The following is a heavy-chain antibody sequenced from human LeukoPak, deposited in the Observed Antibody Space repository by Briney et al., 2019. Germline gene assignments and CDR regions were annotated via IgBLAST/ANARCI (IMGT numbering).Heavy chain of an antibody. D-gene: IGHD3-22*01. CDR1: GFTFSSSR. CDR3: AKDLDYYDSSGYYGSDY. CDR2: ISGSGGST. J-gene: IGHJ4*02. V-gene: IGHV3-23*01. Sequence: GGSLRLSCEVSGFTFSSSRMNWVRQAPGKGLEWVSAISGSGGSTYYADSVKGRFTISRDNSKNTLYLQMNSLRAEDTAVYYCAKDLDYYDSSGYYGSDYWGQGTLVTVSS.